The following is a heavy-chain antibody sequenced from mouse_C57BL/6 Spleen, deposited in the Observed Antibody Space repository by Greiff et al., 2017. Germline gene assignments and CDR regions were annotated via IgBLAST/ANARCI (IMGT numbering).Heavy chain of an antibody. J-gene: IGHJ3*01. CDR3: ARDKGYDSSAWFAY. Sequence: VQLQQPGAELVKPGASVKLSCKASGYTFTSYWMHWVKQRPGQGLEWIGMIHPNSGSTNYNEKFKSKATLTVDKSSSTAYMQLSSLTSEDSAVYYCARDKGYDSSAWFAYWGQGTLVTVSA. CDR1: GYTFTSYW. CDR2: IHPNSGST. V-gene: IGHV1-64*01. D-gene: IGHD1-1*01.